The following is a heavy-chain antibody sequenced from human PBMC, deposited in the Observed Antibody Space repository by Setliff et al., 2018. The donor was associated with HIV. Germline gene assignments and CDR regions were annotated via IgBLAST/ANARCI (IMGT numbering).Heavy chain of an antibody. J-gene: IGHJ4*02. CDR2: MNPNSGNT. CDR3: ARGRPFRGAVAGPAHFAY. Sequence: ASVKVSCKTSGYTFSNYGLNWVRQAPGQGLEWMGWMNPNSGNTGYAQKFQGRVTITRNTSISTAFMELSSLRSEDTAVYYCARGRPFRGAVAGPAHFAYWGQGTLVTVSS. V-gene: IGHV1-8*03. D-gene: IGHD6-19*01. CDR1: GYTFSNYG.